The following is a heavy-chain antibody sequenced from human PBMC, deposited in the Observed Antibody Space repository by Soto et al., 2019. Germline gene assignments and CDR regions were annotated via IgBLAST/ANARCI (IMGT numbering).Heavy chain of an antibody. CDR2: ISNGGGSK. J-gene: IGHJ3*02. Sequence: GGSLTLSCAASGVSFSSYAMSCDRQAPGKGLEWVSAISNGGGSKYYADSVKGRFTVSRDNSKYLMYRQMNSLRDEDAAVYYCVKGVDYRISFDIWGRGTMVTVSS. D-gene: IGHD1-26*01. CDR3: VKGVDYRISFDI. CDR1: GVSFSSYA. V-gene: IGHV3-23*01.